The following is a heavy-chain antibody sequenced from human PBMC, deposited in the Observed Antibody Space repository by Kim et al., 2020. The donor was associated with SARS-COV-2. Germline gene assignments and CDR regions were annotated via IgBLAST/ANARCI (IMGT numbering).Heavy chain of an antibody. Sequence: SVKVSCKASGGTFSSYAISWVRQAPGQGLEWMGRIIPILGIANYAQKFQGRVTITADKSTSTAYMELSSLRSEDTAVYYCARGGAYYGDPRAHFDYWGQGTLVTVSS. V-gene: IGHV1-69*04. CDR2: IIPILGIA. D-gene: IGHD4-17*01. CDR1: GGTFSSYA. J-gene: IGHJ4*02. CDR3: ARGGAYYGDPRAHFDY.